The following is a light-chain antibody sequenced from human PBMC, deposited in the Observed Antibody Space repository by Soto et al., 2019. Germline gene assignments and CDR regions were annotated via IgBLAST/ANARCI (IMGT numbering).Light chain of an antibody. J-gene: IGKJ1*01. V-gene: IGKV4-1*01. CDR2: WTS. CDR3: QQFYSTPQT. Sequence: DIVMTQSPDSLAVSLGERATINCKSSQSLFYSSFSKNYLTWYQQKPGQPPKLLIYWTSTRESGVPDRFSGSGSGTDFTLTISSPQAEDAAVYYCQQFYSTPQTFGQGTKVDIK. CDR1: QSLFYSSFSKNY.